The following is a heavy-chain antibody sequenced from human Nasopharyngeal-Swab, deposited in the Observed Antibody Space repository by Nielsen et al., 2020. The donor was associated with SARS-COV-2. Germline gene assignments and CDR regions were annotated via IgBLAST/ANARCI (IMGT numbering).Heavy chain of an antibody. D-gene: IGHD5-18*01. CDR2: IYHSGST. J-gene: IGHJ6*02. CDR3: ARGYSWYYYYGMDV. V-gene: IGHV4-4*02. Sequence: VRQPPGKGLEWIGEIYHSGSTNYNPSLKGRVTISVDKSKNQFSLKLSSVTAADTAVYYCARGYSWYYYYGMDVWGQGTTVTVSS.